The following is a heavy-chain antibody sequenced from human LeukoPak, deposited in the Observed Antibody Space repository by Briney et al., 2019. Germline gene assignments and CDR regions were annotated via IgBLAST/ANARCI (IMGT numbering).Heavy chain of an antibody. CDR1: GFTFSSYS. CDR3: ATNFGDYVWGSDRSTPEGKKMDV. D-gene: IGHD3-16*02. V-gene: IGHV3-21*01. J-gene: IGHJ6*04. Sequence: PGGSLRLSCAASGFTFSSYSMNWVRQAPGKGLEWVSSISSSSSYIYYADSVKGRFTISRDNAKNSLYLQMNSLRAEDTAVYYCATNFGDYVWGSDRSTPEGKKMDVWGKGTTVTVSS. CDR2: ISSSSSYI.